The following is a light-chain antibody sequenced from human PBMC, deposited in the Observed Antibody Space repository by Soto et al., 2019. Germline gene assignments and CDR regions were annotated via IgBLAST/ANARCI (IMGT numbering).Light chain of an antibody. CDR2: EVT. CDR3: TSYTGSTPRV. Sequence: QSALTQPASVSGSPGQSITISCTGTSSDVGGYNYVSWYQQHPGKAPKLIIYEVTNRPSGVSNRFSGSKSANTASLTISGLQAEDEADYYCTSYTGSTPRVFGTGTKLTVL. CDR1: SSDVGGYNY. V-gene: IGLV2-14*01. J-gene: IGLJ1*01.